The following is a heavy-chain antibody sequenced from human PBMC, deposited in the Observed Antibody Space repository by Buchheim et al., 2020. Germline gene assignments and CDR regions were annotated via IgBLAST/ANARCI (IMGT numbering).Heavy chain of an antibody. CDR2: IYTSGST. V-gene: IGHV4-61*02. CDR3: ARIAVTTVYYGMDV. CDR1: GGSISSGSYY. J-gene: IGHJ6*02. Sequence: QVQLQESGPGLVKPSQTLSLTCTVSGGSISSGSYYWSWIRQPAGKGLEWIGRIYTSGSTNYNPSLKSRVTISVDKSKNQFSLKLSSVTAADTAVYYCARIAVTTVYYGMDVWGQGTT. D-gene: IGHD4-17*01.